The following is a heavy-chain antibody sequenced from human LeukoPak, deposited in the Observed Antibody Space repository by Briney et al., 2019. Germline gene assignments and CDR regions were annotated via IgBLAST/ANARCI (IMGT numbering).Heavy chain of an antibody. CDR1: GGSFSGYY. V-gene: IGHV4-34*01. CDR3: ARGTRRYSNYYYYYYGMDV. Sequence: PSETLSLTCAVYGGSFSGYYWSWIRQPPGKGLEWIGEINHSGSTNYNPPLKSRVTISVDTSKNQFSLKLSSVTAADTAVYYCARGTRRYSNYYYYYYGMDVWGQGTTVTVSS. J-gene: IGHJ6*02. D-gene: IGHD4-11*01. CDR2: INHSGST.